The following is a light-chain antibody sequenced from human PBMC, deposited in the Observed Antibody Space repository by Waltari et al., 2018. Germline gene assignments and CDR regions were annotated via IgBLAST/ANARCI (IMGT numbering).Light chain of an antibody. CDR1: SSDVGGYKY. CDR2: DVS. Sequence: QSALTQPASVSGSPGQSITISCTGTSSDVGGYKYVSWYQQHPGKAPKLMIYDVSERPSGVSMRFSGSKSANTASLTIAGLQAEDEADYYCCSYAGSGTYVFGTGTKVTVL. V-gene: IGLV2-23*02. J-gene: IGLJ1*01. CDR3: CSYAGSGTYV.